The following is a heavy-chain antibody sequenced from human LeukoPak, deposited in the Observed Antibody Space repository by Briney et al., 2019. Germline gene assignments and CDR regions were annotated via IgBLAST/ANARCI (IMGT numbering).Heavy chain of an antibody. Sequence: PSETLSLTCTVSGGSISSSSYYWGWIRQPPGKGLEWIGSIYYSGSTYYNPSLKSRVTISVDTSKNQFPLKLSSVTAADTAVYYCARVSSSRPRRPLDYYNYGMHVWGQGPTLTVFS. J-gene: IGHJ6*02. CDR2: IYYSGST. D-gene: IGHD6-13*01. CDR1: GGSISSSSYY. CDR3: ARVSSSRPRRPLDYYNYGMHV. V-gene: IGHV4-39*01.